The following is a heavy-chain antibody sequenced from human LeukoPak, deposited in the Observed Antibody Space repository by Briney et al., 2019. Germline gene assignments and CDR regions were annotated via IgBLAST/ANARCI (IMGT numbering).Heavy chain of an antibody. CDR1: GYTFTDYY. Sequence: ASVKVSCKASGYTFTDYYMHWVRQAPGQGLEWMGWINPHSGGTNYAQKFQGRVTMTRDTSISTAYMELSRLGSDDTVVYYCARAVSSSSWTDNWGQGTLVTVSS. D-gene: IGHD6-13*01. J-gene: IGHJ4*02. CDR2: INPHSGGT. CDR3: ARAVSSSSWTDN. V-gene: IGHV1-2*02.